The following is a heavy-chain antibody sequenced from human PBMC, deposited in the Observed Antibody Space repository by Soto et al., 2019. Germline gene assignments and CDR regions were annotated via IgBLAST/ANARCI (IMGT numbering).Heavy chain of an antibody. J-gene: IGHJ5*02. CDR1: GGSISSGGYY. CDR3: ARDGSLGTGGNWFDP. Sequence: PSETLSLTCTVSGGSISSGGYYWSWIRQRPGKGLEWIGYIYYSGSTYYNPSPKSRVTISVDTSKNQFSLKLSSVTAADTAVYYCARDGSLGTGGNWFDPWGQGTLVTVSS. D-gene: IGHD1-1*01. CDR2: IYYSGST. V-gene: IGHV4-31*03.